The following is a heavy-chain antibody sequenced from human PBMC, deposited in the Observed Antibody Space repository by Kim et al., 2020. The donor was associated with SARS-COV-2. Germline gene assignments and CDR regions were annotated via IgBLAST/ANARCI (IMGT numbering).Heavy chain of an antibody. J-gene: IGHJ6*02. CDR1: GFTFSSYG. D-gene: IGHD3-10*01. V-gene: IGHV3-33*01. CDR2: IWYDGSNK. CDR3: ARDQWFGEFDYDYYYYGMDV. Sequence: GGSLRLSCAASGFTFSSYGMHWVRQAPGKGLEWVAVIWYDGSNKYYADSVKGRFTISRDNSKNTLYLQMNSLRAEDTAVYYCARDQWFGEFDYDYYYYGMDVWGQGTTVTVSS.